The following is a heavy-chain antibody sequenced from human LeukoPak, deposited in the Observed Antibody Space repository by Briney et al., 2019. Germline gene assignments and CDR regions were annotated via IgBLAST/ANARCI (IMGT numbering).Heavy chain of an antibody. CDR1: GFTFSAYW. V-gene: IGHV3-7*01. CDR2: IKQDGREK. CDR3: ARNGGRMVYYDSSGYSDY. J-gene: IGHJ4*02. Sequence: GGALRLSCAASGFTFSAYWMTWVRQAPGKGLEGVANIKQDGREKYYVDSVKGRFTISSDNARNAMYVHMTSLRADHTAVYYCARNGGRMVYYDSSGYSDYWGQGTLVTVSS. D-gene: IGHD3-22*01.